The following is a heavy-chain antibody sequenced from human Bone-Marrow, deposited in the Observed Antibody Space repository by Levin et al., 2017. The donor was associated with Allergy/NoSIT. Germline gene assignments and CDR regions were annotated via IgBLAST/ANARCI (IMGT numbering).Heavy chain of an antibody. CDR1: GFTFSSYA. CDR2: ISGSGGST. CDR3: AKGRRIAAAGPTDLDY. D-gene: IGHD6-13*01. Sequence: GGSLRLSCAASGFTFSSYAMSWVRQAPGKGLEWVSAISGSGGSTYYADSVKGRFTISRDNSKNTLYLQMNSLRAEDTAVYYCAKGRRIAAAGPTDLDYWGQGTLVTVSS. V-gene: IGHV3-23*01. J-gene: IGHJ4*02.